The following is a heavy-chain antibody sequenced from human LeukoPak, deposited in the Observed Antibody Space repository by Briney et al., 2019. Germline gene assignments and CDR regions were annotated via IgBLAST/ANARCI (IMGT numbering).Heavy chain of an antibody. CDR1: GYTFTDYW. CDR2: IYPGESDI. Sequence: GESLKISCKASGYTFTDYWIGWVRQMPGKGLEWMGIIYPGESDIRYSPSFQGRVTISADKSISTAYLQWSSLKASDTAMYYCARKSERGYAYDYWGQGTLVTVSS. V-gene: IGHV5-51*01. J-gene: IGHJ4*02. D-gene: IGHD5-12*01. CDR3: ARKSERGYAYDY.